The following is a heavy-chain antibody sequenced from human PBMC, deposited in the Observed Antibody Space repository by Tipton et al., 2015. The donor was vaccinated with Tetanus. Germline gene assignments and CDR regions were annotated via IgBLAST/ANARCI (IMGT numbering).Heavy chain of an antibody. CDR1: GFTFSLYD. V-gene: IGHV3-13*01. Sequence: SLRLSCAASGFTFSLYDIHWVRQVPGKGLEWVSAIGSGGDTYSAASVKGRFTISRDNANTSVYLQMNSLRAGDTAVYYCARDRLSSWHPYYYFGLDPWGQGTTVIVSS. J-gene: IGHJ6*02. CDR3: ARDRLSSWHPYYYFGLDP. CDR2: IGSGGDT. D-gene: IGHD6-13*01.